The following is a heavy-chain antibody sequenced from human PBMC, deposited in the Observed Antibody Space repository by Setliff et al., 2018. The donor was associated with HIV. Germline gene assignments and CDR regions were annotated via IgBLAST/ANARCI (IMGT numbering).Heavy chain of an antibody. CDR1: GYTFTGNY. D-gene: IGHD3-16*02. Sequence: ASVKVSCKASGYTFTGNYIHWVRQAPGQGLEWMGWINPNSGGTNYEQKFQGRVTMTRDTSISTAYMELSRLRSDDTALYYCAIPGLGELSLYNYWGQGTLVTVSS. J-gene: IGHJ4*02. CDR2: INPNSGGT. CDR3: AIPGLGELSLYNY. V-gene: IGHV1-2*02.